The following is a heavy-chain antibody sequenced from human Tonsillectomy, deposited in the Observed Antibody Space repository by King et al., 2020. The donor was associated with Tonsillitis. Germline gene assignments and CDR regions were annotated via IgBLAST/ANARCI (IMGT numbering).Heavy chain of an antibody. CDR3: ARRGSGWSHFDY. Sequence: QLQESGPGLVKPSETLSLTCTVSGGSINSYYWSWIRQPPGEGLEWIGYIYYSGSTNYNPSLKSRVSISVDTAKKQFSLNQTSVTAADTAVSYCARRGSGWSHFDYWGQGTLVTVSS. CDR1: GGSINSYY. D-gene: IGHD6-13*01. CDR2: IYYSGST. V-gene: IGHV4-59*01. J-gene: IGHJ4*02.